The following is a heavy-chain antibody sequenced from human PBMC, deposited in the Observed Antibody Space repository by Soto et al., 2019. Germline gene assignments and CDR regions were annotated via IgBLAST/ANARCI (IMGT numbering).Heavy chain of an antibody. V-gene: IGHV4-59*01. CDR1: GGSISSYY. CDR2: IYYSGST. J-gene: IGHJ3*02. Sequence: PSETLSLTCTVSGGSISSYYWSWIRQPPGKGLEWIGYIYYSGSTNYNPSLKSRVTISVDTSKSQFSLKLSSVTAADTAVYYCATRYYCTNGVCHDAFDIWGQGTMVTVSS. CDR3: ATRYYCTNGVCHDAFDI. D-gene: IGHD2-8*01.